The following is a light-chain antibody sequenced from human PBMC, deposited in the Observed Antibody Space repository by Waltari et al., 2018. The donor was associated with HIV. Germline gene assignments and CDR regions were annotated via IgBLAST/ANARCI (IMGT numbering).Light chain of an antibody. V-gene: IGLV2-23*02. Sequence: QSALTQPASVSGSPGQSITISCTVTSSDVGSYTRVSWYQQYPGKAPKLIIYEVTKRPSGVSNRFSGSKSGNTASLTLSGLQADDEADYYCSSYAGARVFGGGTNLIVL. CDR2: EVT. CDR1: SSDVGSYTR. CDR3: SSYAGARV. J-gene: IGLJ3*02.